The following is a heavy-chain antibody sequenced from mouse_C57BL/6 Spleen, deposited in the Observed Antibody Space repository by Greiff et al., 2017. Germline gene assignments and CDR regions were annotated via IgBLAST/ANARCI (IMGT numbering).Heavy chain of an antibody. CDR2: IRSKSNNYAT. V-gene: IGHV10-1*01. CDR3: VSPAYYSNFYAMDY. J-gene: IGHJ4*01. Sequence: EVQLVESGGGLVQPKGSLKLSCAASGFSFNTYAMNWVRQAPGKGLEWVARIRSKSNNYATYYADSVKDRFTISRDDSESMLYLQMNNLKTEDTAMDYCVSPAYYSNFYAMDYWGQGTSVTVSS. D-gene: IGHD2-5*01. CDR1: GFSFNTYA.